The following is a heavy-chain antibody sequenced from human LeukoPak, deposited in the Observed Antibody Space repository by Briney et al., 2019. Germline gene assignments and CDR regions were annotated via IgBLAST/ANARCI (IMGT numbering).Heavy chain of an antibody. CDR1: GFTFSSYN. Sequence: GGSLRLSCAASGFTFSSYNMKWVRQAPGKGLEWVSAISGSVGSTYYADSVKGRFTISRDNSKNTLYLQMNSLRAEDTAVYYCAKDRRIQLWLGFDYWGQGTLVTVSS. CDR2: ISGSVGST. D-gene: IGHD5-18*01. J-gene: IGHJ4*02. V-gene: IGHV3-23*01. CDR3: AKDRRIQLWLGFDY.